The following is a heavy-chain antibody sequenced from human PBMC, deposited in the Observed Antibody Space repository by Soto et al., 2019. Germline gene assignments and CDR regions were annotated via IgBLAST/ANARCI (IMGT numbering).Heavy chain of an antibody. V-gene: IGHV3-7*01. J-gene: IGHJ4*02. CDR3: VRTRRSCTSASCPPNYFEY. D-gene: IGHD2-2*01. CDR2: IKQDGSEK. Sequence: GGSLRLSCAASGFPFSGYWISWVRQAPGEGLEWVGYIKQDGSEKYYVDSVKGRFIISRDNAKNSLYLHMNSLRAEDTAVYYCVRTRRSCTSASCPPNYFEYRGQGTPVTVSS. CDR1: GFPFSGYW.